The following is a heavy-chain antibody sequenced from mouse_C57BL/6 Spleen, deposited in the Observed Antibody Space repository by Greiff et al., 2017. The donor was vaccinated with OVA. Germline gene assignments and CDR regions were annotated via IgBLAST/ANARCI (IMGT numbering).Heavy chain of an antibody. CDR2: IRLKSDNYAT. V-gene: IGHV6-3*01. D-gene: IGHD2-4*01. CDR1: GFTFSNYW. J-gene: IGHJ2*01. CDR3: TSRQSTMITTDYFDY. Sequence: EVKVEESGGGLVQPGGSMKLSCVASGFTFSNYWMNWVRQSPERGLEWVAQIRLKSDNYATHYAESVKGRFTISRDDFNSRGYLQMNNLRAEDTRIYYCTSRQSTMITTDYFDYWGQGTTLTVSS.